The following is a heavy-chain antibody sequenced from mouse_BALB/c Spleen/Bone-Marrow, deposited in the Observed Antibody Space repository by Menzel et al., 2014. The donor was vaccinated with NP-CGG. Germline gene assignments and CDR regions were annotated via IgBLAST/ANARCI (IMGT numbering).Heavy chain of an antibody. CDR1: GYAFSRSW. Sequence: QVQLQQSGAELVRPGPSVKISCRASGYAFSRSWMNWVKQRPGQGLEWIGQIYPGDDDTNYSGKFKGRATLTADKSSGTAYMQLSSLTSEDSAVYFCAGSTPLAYWGQGTLVTVSA. D-gene: IGHD1-1*01. CDR2: IYPGDDDT. CDR3: AGSTPLAY. V-gene: IGHV1-80*01. J-gene: IGHJ3*01.